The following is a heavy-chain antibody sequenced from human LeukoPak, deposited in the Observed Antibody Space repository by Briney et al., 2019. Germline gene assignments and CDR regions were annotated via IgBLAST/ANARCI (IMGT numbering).Heavy chain of an antibody. CDR1: GYTLTELS. J-gene: IGHJ4*02. CDR3: ARDLEDGSGSKILDY. CDR2: FDPEDGET. D-gene: IGHD3-10*01. Sequence: ASVKVSCKVSGYTLTELSIHWVRQAPGKGLEWMGGFDPEDGETVYAQKFQGRVTITADKSTSTAYMELSSLRSEDTAVYYCARDLEDGSGSKILDYWGQGTLVTVSS. V-gene: IGHV1-24*01.